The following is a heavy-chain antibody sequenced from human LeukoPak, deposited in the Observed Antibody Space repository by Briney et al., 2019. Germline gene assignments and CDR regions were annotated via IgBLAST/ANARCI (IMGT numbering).Heavy chain of an antibody. CDR2: INRDGSST. J-gene: IGHJ3*02. Sequence: PGGSLRLSCAASGFTFSTYWMHWVRQAPGKGLVWVSRINRDGSSTSYADSVKGRFTISRDNAKNSLYLQMNSLRAEDTAVYYCARDFLDMTPSGLQEDAFDIWGQGTMVTVSS. D-gene: IGHD2-15*01. V-gene: IGHV3-74*01. CDR3: ARDFLDMTPSGLQEDAFDI. CDR1: GFTFSTYW.